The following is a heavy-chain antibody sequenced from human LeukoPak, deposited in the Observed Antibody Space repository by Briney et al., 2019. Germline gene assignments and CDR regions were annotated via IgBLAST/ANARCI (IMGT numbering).Heavy chain of an antibody. D-gene: IGHD1-26*01. J-gene: IGHJ4*02. Sequence: GGSLRLSCAASGFTFSSYSMNWVRQAPGKGLEWVSGIYGSGGASFYADSVKGRFTISRDNSQNTVFLQMDSLRDEDTALYYCAKDLRKDGIWDIDYWGQGTLVTVSS. CDR1: GFTFSSYS. CDR3: AKDLRKDGIWDIDY. CDR2: IYGSGGAS. V-gene: IGHV3-23*01.